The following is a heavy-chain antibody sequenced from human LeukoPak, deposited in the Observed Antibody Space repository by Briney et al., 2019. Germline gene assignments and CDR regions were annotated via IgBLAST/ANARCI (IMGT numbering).Heavy chain of an antibody. V-gene: IGHV4-59*12. Sequence: SETLSLTCTVSGGSISSYYWSWIRQPPGKGLEWIGYIYYSGSTYYNPSLKSRVTISVDTSKNQFSLKLSSVTAADTAVYYCAREGQQPGYFDYWGQGALVTVSS. CDR2: IYYSGST. D-gene: IGHD6-13*01. J-gene: IGHJ4*02. CDR1: GGSISSYY. CDR3: AREGQQPGYFDY.